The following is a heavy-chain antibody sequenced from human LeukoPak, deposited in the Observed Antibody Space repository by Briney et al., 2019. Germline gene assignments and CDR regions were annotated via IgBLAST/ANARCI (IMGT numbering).Heavy chain of an antibody. D-gene: IGHD6-13*01. Sequence: GGSLRLSCAASGFTFSSYAMHWVRQAPGQGLERVAVISYDGSNKYYADSVKGRFTISRDNSKNTLYLQMNSLRAEDTAVYYCARQGYSSSWYGTFDIWGQGTMVTVSS. CDR3: ARQGYSSSWYGTFDI. CDR2: ISYDGSNK. CDR1: GFTFSSYA. V-gene: IGHV3-30*04. J-gene: IGHJ3*02.